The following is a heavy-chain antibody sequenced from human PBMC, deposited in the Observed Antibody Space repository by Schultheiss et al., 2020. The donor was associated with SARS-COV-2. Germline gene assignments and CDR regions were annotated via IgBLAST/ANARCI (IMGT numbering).Heavy chain of an antibody. CDR3: ARGSHDFRSVINPHPYYFDY. V-gene: IGHV4-31*03. CDR2: IYYSGST. J-gene: IGHJ4*02. D-gene: IGHD3-3*01. Sequence: SETLSLTCTVSGGSISSGGYYWSWIRQHPGKGLEWIGYIYYSGSTYYNPSLKSRVTISVDTSKNQFSLKLSSVTAADTAVYYCARGSHDFRSVINPHPYYFDYWGQGTLVTVSS. CDR1: GGSISSGGYY.